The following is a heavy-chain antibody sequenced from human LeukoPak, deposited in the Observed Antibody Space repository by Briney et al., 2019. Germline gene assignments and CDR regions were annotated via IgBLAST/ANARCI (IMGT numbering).Heavy chain of an antibody. Sequence: GGSLRLSCAASGFTFSSSSMTWVRQAPGKGLEWVANIKQDGSDKYYVASVKGRFTISRDNAKNSLHLQMNRLRVEDTSVYYCARGLRNQYVVSPAACDSWGEGRMVSV. D-gene: IGHD4-17*01. CDR3: ARGLRNQYVVSPAACDS. CDR1: GFTFSSSS. CDR2: IKQDGSDK. V-gene: IGHV3-7*04. J-gene: IGHJ3*02.